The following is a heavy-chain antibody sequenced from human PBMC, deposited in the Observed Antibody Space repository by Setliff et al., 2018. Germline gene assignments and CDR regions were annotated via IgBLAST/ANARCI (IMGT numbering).Heavy chain of an antibody. CDR2: ISTSGSST. CDR1: GFNFRTYT. Sequence: PGGSLRLSCAASGFNFRTYTMNWVRQAPGKGLEWVSYISTSGSSTFYADSVKGRFIVSRDIAKNSLVLQMNGLRVDDTAVYYCARGPFWGQGTLVTVSS. CDR3: ARGPF. V-gene: IGHV3-48*04. J-gene: IGHJ4*02.